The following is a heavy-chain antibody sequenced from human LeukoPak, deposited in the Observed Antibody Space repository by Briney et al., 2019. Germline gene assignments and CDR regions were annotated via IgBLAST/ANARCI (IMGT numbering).Heavy chain of an antibody. CDR2: IYYSGST. CDR3: ARHADSSVAGRIDY. J-gene: IGHJ4*02. CDR1: GGSISSYY. Sequence: PSETLSLTCTVSGGSISSYYWSWIRQPPGKGLEWIGYIYYSGSTNYNPSLKSRVTISVDTSKNQFSLKLSSVTAADTAVYYCARHADSSVAGRIDYWGQGTLVTVSS. D-gene: IGHD6-19*01. V-gene: IGHV4-59*08.